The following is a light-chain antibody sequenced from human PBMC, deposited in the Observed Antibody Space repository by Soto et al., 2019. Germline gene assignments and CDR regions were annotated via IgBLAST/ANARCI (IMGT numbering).Light chain of an antibody. CDR1: SSNIGAGYD. CDR2: GDS. J-gene: IGLJ1*01. Sequence: SVLTQPPSGSGAPGQRVTISCIGSSSNIGAGYDVNWYQQLPETAPKLLIFGDSNRPSGVPDRFSGSKSGTSASLVITGLQADDEADYHCQSNDNGLSGSDVFGTGTKVTVL. CDR3: QSNDNGLSGSDV. V-gene: IGLV1-40*01.